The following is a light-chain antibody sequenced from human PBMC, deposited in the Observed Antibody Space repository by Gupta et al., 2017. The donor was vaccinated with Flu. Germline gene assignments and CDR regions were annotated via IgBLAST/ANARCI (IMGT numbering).Light chain of an antibody. Sequence: SSELPQDPTVSVALGQTVRITCQGDSLRTYYATWYQQKPGQAPVLVLYGKNNRPSGIPDRFSGSSSGNTASLTITGAQAEDEADYYCNSRDSSGYVFGAGTKVTVL. CDR3: NSRDSSGYV. CDR2: GKN. J-gene: IGLJ1*01. V-gene: IGLV3-19*01. CDR1: SLRTYY.